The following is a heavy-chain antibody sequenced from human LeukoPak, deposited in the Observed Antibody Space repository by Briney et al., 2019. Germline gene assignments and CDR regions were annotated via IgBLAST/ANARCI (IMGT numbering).Heavy chain of an antibody. CDR3: ARHLPPPQKYYDFWSGYSAPLYFDY. CDR1: GGSISSGGYY. CDR2: IYYSGST. V-gene: IGHV4-31*03. Sequence: SETLSLTCTVSGGSISSGGYYWSWIRQHPGKGLEWIGYIYYSGSTYYNPSLKSRVTISVDTSKNQFSLKLSSVTAADTAVYYCARHLPPPQKYYDFWSGYSAPLYFDYWGQGTLVTVSS. D-gene: IGHD3-3*01. J-gene: IGHJ4*02.